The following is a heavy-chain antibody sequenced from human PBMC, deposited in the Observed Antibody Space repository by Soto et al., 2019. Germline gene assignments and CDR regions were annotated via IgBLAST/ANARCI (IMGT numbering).Heavy chain of an antibody. CDR3: AKVSLRYFGWATQNWFDP. Sequence: SETLSLTCTVSGGSISSGDYYWSWIRQPPGKGLEWIGYIYYSGSTYYNPSLKSRVTISVDTSKNQFSLKLSSVTAADTAVYYCAKVSLRYFGWATQNWFDPWGKGTLVTV. CDR1: GGSISSGDYY. V-gene: IGHV4-30-4*01. J-gene: IGHJ5*02. D-gene: IGHD3-9*01. CDR2: IYYSGST.